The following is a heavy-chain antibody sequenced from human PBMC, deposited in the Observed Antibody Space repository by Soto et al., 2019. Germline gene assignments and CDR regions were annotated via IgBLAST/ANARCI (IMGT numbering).Heavy chain of an antibody. Sequence: QVQVVESGGGVVQPGRSLRLSCAVSGFTFSSFGMHCVRQAPGKGLEWVSLIWYDGSKKSYGDSVKGRFTISRDNSRNTVYLQMNSLRADDTAVYYCARDASSYSLWSGYYPSRNGMDVWGQGTTVTVTS. CDR3: ARDASSYSLWSGYYPSRNGMDV. D-gene: IGHD3-3*01. CDR2: IWYDGSKK. CDR1: GFTFSSFG. J-gene: IGHJ6*02. V-gene: IGHV3-33*01.